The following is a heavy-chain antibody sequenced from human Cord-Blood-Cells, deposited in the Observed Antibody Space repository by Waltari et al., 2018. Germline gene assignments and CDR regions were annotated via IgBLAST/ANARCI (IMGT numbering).Heavy chain of an antibody. CDR2: INPNSGGT. Sequence: QVQLVQSGAEVKKPGASVKVSCKASGYTFTGYYMHWVRQAPGQGLEWMGWINPNSGGTNDAQKFQGSVTMTRDTSISTADMELSRLRSDDMAVYYCARESGSYYYFDYWGQGTLVTVSS. CDR3: ARESGSYYYFDY. V-gene: IGHV1-2*02. J-gene: IGHJ4*02. D-gene: IGHD1-26*01. CDR1: GYTFTGYY.